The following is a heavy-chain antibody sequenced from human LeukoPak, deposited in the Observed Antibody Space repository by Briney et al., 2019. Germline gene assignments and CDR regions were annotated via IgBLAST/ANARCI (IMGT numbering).Heavy chain of an antibody. CDR2: ISSSGSTI. V-gene: IGHV3-48*03. Sequence: GGSLRLSCAASGFTFSSYEMNWVRQAPGKGLEWVSYISSSGSTIYYADSVKGRFTISRDNAKNSLYLQMNSLRAEDTAVYYCARGNPPTGYIDYWGQGTLVTVSS. CDR3: ARGNPPTGYIDY. J-gene: IGHJ4*02. CDR1: GFTFSSYE. D-gene: IGHD3-9*01.